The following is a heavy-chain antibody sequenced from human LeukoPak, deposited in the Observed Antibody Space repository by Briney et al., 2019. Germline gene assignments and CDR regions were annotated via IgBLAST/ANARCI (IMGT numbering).Heavy chain of an antibody. J-gene: IGHJ4*02. V-gene: IGHV1-2*02. D-gene: IGHD1-26*01. Sequence: SAVKVSCKASGYTVTGYYMHWVRQPPGQGREWMGWINPNSCGTNYAQKFQGRGTMTRDTSISTAYMELSRLRSDDTAVYYCARYLGSGSYYSFDYWGQGTLVTVSS. CDR2: INPNSCGT. CDR1: GYTVTGYY. CDR3: ARYLGSGSYYSFDY.